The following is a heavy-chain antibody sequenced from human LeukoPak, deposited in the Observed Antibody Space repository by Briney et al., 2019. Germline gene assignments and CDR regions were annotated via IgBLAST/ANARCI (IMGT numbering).Heavy chain of an antibody. V-gene: IGHV4-39*01. CDR2: IYYSGST. D-gene: IGHD4-23*01. Sequence: SETLSLTCTVSGGSISSSSYYWGGIRQPPGKGLEWIGSIYYSGSTYYNPSLKSRVTISVDTSKNQFSLKLSSVTAADTAVYCCARHDYGGNPHYWGQGTLVTVSS. CDR1: GGSISSSSYY. CDR3: ARHDYGGNPHY. J-gene: IGHJ4*02.